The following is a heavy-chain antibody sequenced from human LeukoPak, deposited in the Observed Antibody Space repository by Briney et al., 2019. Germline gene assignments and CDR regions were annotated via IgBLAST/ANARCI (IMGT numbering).Heavy chain of an antibody. D-gene: IGHD1-26*01. Sequence: GGSLRLSCAASGFTFSSYAMSWVRQAPGKGLEWVSAISGSGGSTYYADSVKGRFTISRDNPKNTLYLQMNSLRAEDTAVYYCASLVGATGDDFDYWGQGTLVTVSS. CDR3: ASLVGATGDDFDY. V-gene: IGHV3-23*01. CDR2: ISGSGGST. CDR1: GFTFSSYA. J-gene: IGHJ4*02.